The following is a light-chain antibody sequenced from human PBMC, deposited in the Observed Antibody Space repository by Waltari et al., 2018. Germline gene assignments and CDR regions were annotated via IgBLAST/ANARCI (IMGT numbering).Light chain of an antibody. CDR1: RSNIGTNT. J-gene: IGLJ2*01. V-gene: IGLV1-44*01. Sequence: QSVLTQPPSASGTPGQGVTISCSGSRSNIGTNTVNWYQQLPGTAPKVLIYSNKKRPSGVPDRFSGSKSGTSASLAVSGLQSEDEGDYYCATWDDSLNGVVFGGGTKLTVL. CDR3: ATWDDSLNGVV. CDR2: SNK.